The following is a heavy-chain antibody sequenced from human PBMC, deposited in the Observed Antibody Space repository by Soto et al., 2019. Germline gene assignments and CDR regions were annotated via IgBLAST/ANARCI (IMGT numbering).Heavy chain of an antibody. D-gene: IGHD2-2*01. J-gene: IGHJ3*02. CDR2: FDPEDGET. CDR1: GYTLTELS. CDR3: ATPFSIEVVPAAIPLVFDI. V-gene: IGHV1-24*01. Sequence: ASVKVSCKVSGYTLTELSMHWVRQAPGKGLEWMGGFDPEDGETIYAQKFQGRVTMTEDTSADTAYMELSSLRSEDTAVYYCATPFSIEVVPAAIPLVFDIWGQGTMVTVSS.